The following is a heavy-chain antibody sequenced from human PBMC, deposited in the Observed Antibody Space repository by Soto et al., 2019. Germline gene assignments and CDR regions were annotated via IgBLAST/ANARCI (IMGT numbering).Heavy chain of an antibody. J-gene: IGHJ3*01. V-gene: IGHV1-2*04. D-gene: IGHD3-9*01. CDR1: GYRFIGQY. Sequence: ASVKVSCKASGYRFIGQYIHWVRQAPGQGLEWMGWMNPNNGDTNYAQSFQGWVTMTRDASISTAYLELRGLKSDDTALYYCARGIMTGYYMGAFDLWGQGTMVTVSS. CDR2: MNPNNGDT. CDR3: ARGIMTGYYMGAFDL.